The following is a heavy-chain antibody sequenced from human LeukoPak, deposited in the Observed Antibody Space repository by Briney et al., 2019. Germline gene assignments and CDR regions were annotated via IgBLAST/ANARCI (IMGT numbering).Heavy chain of an antibody. CDR2: IYYSGST. V-gene: IGHV4-31*03. CDR1: GGSISSGGYY. CDR3: ARALSSSWYWIDY. D-gene: IGHD6-13*01. Sequence: SETLSLTCTVSGGSISSGGYYWSWIRQHPGKGLKWIGYIYYSGSTYYNPSLKSRVTISVDTSKNQFSLKLSSVTAADTAVYYCARALSSSWYWIDYWGQGTLVTVSS. J-gene: IGHJ4*02.